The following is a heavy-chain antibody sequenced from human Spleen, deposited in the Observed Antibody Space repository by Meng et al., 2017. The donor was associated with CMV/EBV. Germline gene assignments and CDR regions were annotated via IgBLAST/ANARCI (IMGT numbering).Heavy chain of an antibody. CDR1: GYTFTSYG. CDR2: ISAYNGNT. V-gene: IGHV1-18*01. CDR3: ARDPTIFGVVTPGGWFDP. J-gene: IGHJ5*02. Sequence: ASVKVSCKASGYTFTSYGISWVRQAPGQGLEWMGWISAYNGNTSYAQKLQGRVTMTTDTSTSTAYMELRSLRSDDTAVYYCARDPTIFGVVTPGGWFDPWGQGTLVTVSS. D-gene: IGHD3-3*01.